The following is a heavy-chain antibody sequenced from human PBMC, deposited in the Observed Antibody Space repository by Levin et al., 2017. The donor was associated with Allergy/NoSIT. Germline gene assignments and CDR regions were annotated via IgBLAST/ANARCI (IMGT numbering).Heavy chain of an antibody. Sequence: GGSLRLSCAASGFTFSSYGMHWVRQAPGKGLEWVAVIWYDGSNKYYADSVKGRFTISRDNSKNTLYLQMNSLRAEDTAVYYCARGWNYDSSGYHLYNWFDPWGQGTLVTVSS. V-gene: IGHV3-33*01. J-gene: IGHJ5*02. CDR3: ARGWNYDSSGYHLYNWFDP. CDR1: GFTFSSYG. D-gene: IGHD3-22*01. CDR2: IWYDGSNK.